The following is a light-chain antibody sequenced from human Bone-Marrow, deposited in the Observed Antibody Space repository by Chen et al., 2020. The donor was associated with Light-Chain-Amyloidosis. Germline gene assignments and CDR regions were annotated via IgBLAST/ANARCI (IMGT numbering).Light chain of an antibody. CDR3: HQRRSWPLT. CDR1: QSVSSY. Sequence: EIVLTQSPATLSLSPGERATLSCRASQSVSSYLAWYQQKPGQAPRLLISDTSNRAAGIPARFSGSGSGTDFTLTISGLEPEDFAVYYCHQRRSWPLTFGGGTKVEMK. CDR2: DTS. J-gene: IGKJ4*01. V-gene: IGKV3-11*01.